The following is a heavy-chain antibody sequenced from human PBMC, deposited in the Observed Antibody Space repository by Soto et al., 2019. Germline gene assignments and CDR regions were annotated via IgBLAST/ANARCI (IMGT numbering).Heavy chain of an antibody. CDR1: GYTFTSYY. CDR3: ARGGRGSGYPHLFDY. D-gene: IGHD3-3*01. J-gene: IGHJ4*02. V-gene: IGHV1-46*03. Sequence: QVQLVQSGAEVKKPGASVKVSCKASGYTFTSYYMHWVRQAPGQGLEWMGIINPSGGSTSYAQKFQGRGTMTRDTSTSTVYMELSSLRSEDTAVYYCARGGRGSGYPHLFDYWGQGTLVTVSS. CDR2: INPSGGST.